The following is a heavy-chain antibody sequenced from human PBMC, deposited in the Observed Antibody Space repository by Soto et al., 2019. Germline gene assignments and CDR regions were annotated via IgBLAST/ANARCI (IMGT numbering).Heavy chain of an antibody. Sequence: SLRLSCAASGFTFSSYGMHWVRQAPGKGLEWVAVISYDGSNKYYADSVKGRFTISRDNSKNTLYLQMNSLRAEDTAVYYCAKLCCLGKHPCDGWGEGTLVTVSS. J-gene: IGHJ4*02. D-gene: IGHD2-15*01. CDR1: GFTFSSYG. V-gene: IGHV3-30*18. CDR2: ISYDGSNK. CDR3: AKLCCLGKHPCDG.